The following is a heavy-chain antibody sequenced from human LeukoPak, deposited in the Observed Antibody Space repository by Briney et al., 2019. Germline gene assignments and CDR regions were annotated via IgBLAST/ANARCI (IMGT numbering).Heavy chain of an antibody. V-gene: IGHV3-23*01. CDR2: ISGSGGIT. CDR3: AKPVGYCGGDCYAFDY. CDR1: GFTFSSYA. Sequence: PGGSLRLSCAAAGFTFSSYAMSWVRQAPGKGLELVSAISGSGGITYYADTVKGRFTISRDNSKNTLYLQMNSLRAEDTAVYYCAKPVGYCGGDCYAFDYWGQGTLVTVSS. J-gene: IGHJ4*02. D-gene: IGHD2-21*02.